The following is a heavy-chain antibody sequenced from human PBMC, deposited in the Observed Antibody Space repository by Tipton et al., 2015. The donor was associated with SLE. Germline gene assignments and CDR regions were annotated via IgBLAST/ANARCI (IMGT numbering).Heavy chain of an antibody. V-gene: IGHV4-38-2*02. CDR2: IYHSGST. Sequence: TLSLTCTVSGYSISSGYYWGWIRQPPGKGLEWIGSIYHSGSTYYNPSLKSRVTISVDTSKNQFSLKLSSVTAADTAVYYCARGRSARGDFDYWGQGTLVTVSS. J-gene: IGHJ4*02. CDR1: GYSISSGYY. CDR3: ARGRSARGDFDY. D-gene: IGHD3-10*01.